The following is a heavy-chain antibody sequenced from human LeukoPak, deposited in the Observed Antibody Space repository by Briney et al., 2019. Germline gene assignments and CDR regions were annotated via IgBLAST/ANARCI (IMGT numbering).Heavy chain of an antibody. J-gene: IGHJ4*02. V-gene: IGHV1-69*06. CDR1: GGTFSSYA. CDR3: ARDLMARLDSSGCLDN. D-gene: IGHD3-22*01. Sequence: SVKVSCKASGGTFSSYAISWVRQAPGQGLEWMGGIIPIFGTANYAQKFQGRVTITADKSTSTAYMELSSLRSEDTAVYYCARDLMARLDSSGCLDNWGQGTLVTVSS. CDR2: IIPIFGTA.